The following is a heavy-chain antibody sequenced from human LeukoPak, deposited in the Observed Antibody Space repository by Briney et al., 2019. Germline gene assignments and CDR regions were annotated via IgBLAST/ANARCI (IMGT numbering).Heavy chain of an antibody. J-gene: IGHJ3*02. CDR2: IKSSDTST. D-gene: IGHD2/OR15-2a*01. Sequence: GGSLRISCAASGFSFSDSYMSWIRQAPGQGLEWLSYIKSSDTSTFYADSVKGRFTVSRDNAKNLLYLQMNSLRAEDTAVYYCARRGNMSSHAFDIWGQGTVVTVSS. V-gene: IGHV3-11*01. CDR3: ARRGNMSSHAFDI. CDR1: GFSFSDSY.